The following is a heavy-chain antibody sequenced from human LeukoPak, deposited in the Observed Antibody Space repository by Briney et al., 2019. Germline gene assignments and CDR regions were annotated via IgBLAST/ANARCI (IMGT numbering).Heavy chain of an antibody. D-gene: IGHD6-19*01. CDR2: IYYTGST. J-gene: IGHJ4*02. CDR3: ARGRYGGGWYDY. V-gene: IGHV4-59*01. CDR1: GGSIDTYY. Sequence: KPSETLSLTCTVSGGSIDTYYWTWIRQPPGKGLEYIAYIYYTGSTDYNPSFKSRVRMSLDTSQNHFSLVLNSVTAADTAVYYCARGRYGGGWYDYWGQGTLVTVSS.